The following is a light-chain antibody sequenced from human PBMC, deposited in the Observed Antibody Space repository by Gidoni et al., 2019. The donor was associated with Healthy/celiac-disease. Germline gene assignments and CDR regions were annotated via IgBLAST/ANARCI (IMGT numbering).Light chain of an antibody. CDR3: QQSYSTPLFT. CDR1: QSISSY. V-gene: IGKV1-39*01. CDR2: AAS. J-gene: IGKJ3*01. Sequence: DIQMTQSPSSLSASVGDRVTITCRASQSISSYLNWYQQKPGKAPQLLIYAASSLQSGVPSRFSGSGSGTAFTLTISSLQPEDFATYYCQQSYSTPLFTFGPGTKVEIK.